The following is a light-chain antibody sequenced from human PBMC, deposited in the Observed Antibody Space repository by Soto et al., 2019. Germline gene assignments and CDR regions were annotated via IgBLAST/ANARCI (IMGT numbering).Light chain of an antibody. Sequence: QPVLTQPASVSGSPGQSITISCTGTSSDVGGYNYVSWYQQHPGKAPKLMIYDVRNRPSGVSNRFSGSKSDNTASLTISGLQAEDEADYYCSSYTSSTSVVFGGGTKLTVL. CDR3: SSYTSSTSVV. CDR2: DVR. J-gene: IGLJ2*01. CDR1: SSDVGGYNY. V-gene: IGLV2-14*03.